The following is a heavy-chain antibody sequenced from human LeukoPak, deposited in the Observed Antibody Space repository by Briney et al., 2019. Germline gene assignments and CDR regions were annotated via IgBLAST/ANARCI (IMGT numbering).Heavy chain of an antibody. CDR1: VYTFTSYY. CDR3: ARGDRITIFGVVIGRKGDYFYY. J-gene: IGHJ4*02. D-gene: IGHD3-3*01. Sequence: GATVNVSCTASVYTFTSYYMHCVRQTPGQGLEWVGIINPSGGSTSYAQKFQGRVPMTRDTSTSTVYRELTSRRSEDRAVYYGARGDRITIFGVVIGRKGDYFYYWGQGTLVTVSS. V-gene: IGHV1-46*01. CDR2: INPSGGST.